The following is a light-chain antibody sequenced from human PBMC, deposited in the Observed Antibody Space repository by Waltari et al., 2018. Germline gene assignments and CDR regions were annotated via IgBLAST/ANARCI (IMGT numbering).Light chain of an antibody. CDR2: GYN. CDR3: SSRDSSGKVL. Sequence: SSDLTQDPGVSVALGQTVRINCQGDSLGRNNATWYQQKAGQAPVLVMYGYNKRPSGIADRFSGSSSGTTSSLIIAGSQAEDEADYYCSSRDSSGKVLFGGGTKVTVL. CDR1: SLGRNN. V-gene: IGLV3-19*01. J-gene: IGLJ3*02.